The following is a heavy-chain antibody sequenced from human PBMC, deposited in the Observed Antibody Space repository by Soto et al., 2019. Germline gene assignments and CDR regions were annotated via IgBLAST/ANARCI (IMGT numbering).Heavy chain of an antibody. J-gene: IGHJ4*02. V-gene: IGHV3-7*03. CDR3: AKDLIRGDGYEDPDY. D-gene: IGHD3-10*01. CDR2: IKQDGSEK. Sequence: EVQLVESGGGLVQRGGSLRLSCAASGFTFSSYWMSWVRQAPGKGLESVANIKQDGSEKYYVDSVKGRFTISRDNAKNSLYLQMNSLRVEDTAIYFCAKDLIRGDGYEDPDYWGQGTLVTVSS. CDR1: GFTFSSYW.